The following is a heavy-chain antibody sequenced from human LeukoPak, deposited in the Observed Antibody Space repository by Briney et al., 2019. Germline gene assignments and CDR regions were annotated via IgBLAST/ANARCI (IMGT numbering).Heavy chain of an antibody. CDR2: IYYSGST. CDR1: GGSISSSSYY. Sequence: PSETLSLTCTVSGGSISSSSYYWGWLRQPPGKGLEWIGSIYYSGSTYYNPSLKSRVTISVDTSKNQFSLKLSSVTAADTAVYYCARASPTIAVAGDNWFDPWGQGTLVTVSS. CDR3: ARASPTIAVAGDNWFDP. D-gene: IGHD6-19*01. V-gene: IGHV4-39*07. J-gene: IGHJ5*02.